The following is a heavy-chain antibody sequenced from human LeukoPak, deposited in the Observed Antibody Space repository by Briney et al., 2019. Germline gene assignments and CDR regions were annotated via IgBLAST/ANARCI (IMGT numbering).Heavy chain of an antibody. V-gene: IGHV1-2*02. D-gene: IGHD2-8*01. CDR1: GYTFTGYY. CDR3: ARNGAAGPHYYYMDV. J-gene: IGHJ6*03. CDR2: INPNSGGT. Sequence: GASVKVSCKASGYTFTGYYMHWVRQAPGQGLEWMGWINPNSGGTNYEKKFQGRVTMTRDTSISTAYMELSRLRSDDTAVYYCARNGAAGPHYYYMDVWGKGTTVTVSS.